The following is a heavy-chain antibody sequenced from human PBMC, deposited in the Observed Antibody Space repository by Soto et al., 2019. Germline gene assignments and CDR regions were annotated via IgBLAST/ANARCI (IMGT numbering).Heavy chain of an antibody. Sequence: QVQLVESGGGVVQPGRSLRLSCAASGFTFSSYAMHWVRQAPGKGLEWVAVISYDGSNKYYADSVRGRFNISRDNSTNTLYVQSGSLSAEDSALYYCTGGNYYIGYDYGNAQYLFDPWGRGTLFTVSS. V-gene: IGHV3-30-3*01. CDR1: GFTFSSYA. CDR2: ISYDGSNK. J-gene: IGHJ5*02. CDR3: TGGNYYIGYDYGNAQYLFDP. D-gene: IGHD5-12*01.